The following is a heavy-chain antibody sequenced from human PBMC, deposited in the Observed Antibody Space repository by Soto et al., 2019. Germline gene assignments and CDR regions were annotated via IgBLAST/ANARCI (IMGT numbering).Heavy chain of an antibody. CDR2: ISSNGGST. CDR1: GFTFSSYA. V-gene: IGHV3-64D*06. J-gene: IGHJ6*02. Sequence: GGSLRLSCSASGFTFSSYAMHWVRQAPGKGLEYVSAISSNGGSTYYADSVKGRFTISRDNSKNTLYLQMSSLRAEDTAVYYCVKERGIAVAGYYYYGMDVWGQGTTVTVSS. D-gene: IGHD6-19*01. CDR3: VKERGIAVAGYYYYGMDV.